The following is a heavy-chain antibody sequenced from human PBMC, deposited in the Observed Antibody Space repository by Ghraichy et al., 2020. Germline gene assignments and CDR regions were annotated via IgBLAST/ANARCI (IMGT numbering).Heavy chain of an antibody. CDR1: GGSVSSGSYY. V-gene: IGHV4-61*01. CDR2: IYYSGST. D-gene: IGHD1-26*01. J-gene: IGHJ4*02. Sequence: SQTLSLTCTVSGGSVSSGSYYWSWIRQPPGKGLEWIGYIYYSGSTNYNPSLKSRVTISVDTSKNQFSLKLSSVTAADTAVYYCAREGLGGTDYWGQGTLVTVSS. CDR3: AREGLGGTDY.